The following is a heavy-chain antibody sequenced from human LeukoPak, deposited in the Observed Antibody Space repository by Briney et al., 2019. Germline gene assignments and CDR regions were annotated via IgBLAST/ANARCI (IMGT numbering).Heavy chain of an antibody. V-gene: IGHV3-48*03. CDR2: ISSSGSTI. J-gene: IGHJ4*02. CDR1: GFTFSSYE. D-gene: IGHD3-9*01. Sequence: PGGSLRLSCAASGFTFSSYEMNWVRQAPGKGLEWASYISSSGSTIYYADSVKGRFTISRDNAKNSLYLQMNSLRAEDTAVYFCARENEVLRYSDAFDYWGQGALVTVSS. CDR3: ARENEVLRYSDAFDY.